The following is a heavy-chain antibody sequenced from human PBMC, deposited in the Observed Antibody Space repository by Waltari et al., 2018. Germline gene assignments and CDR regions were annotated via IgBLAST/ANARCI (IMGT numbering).Heavy chain of an antibody. V-gene: IGHV3-43*01. D-gene: IGHD1-26*01. CDR2: ISWDVGST. CDR1: GFTFDDYT. Sequence: EVQLVESGGVVVQPGGSLRLSCAASGFTFDDYTMHWVRPAPGKGLEWVALISWDVGSTYYADSVKGRFTISRDNSKNSLYLQMNSLRTEDTALYYCAKDIIVGARSDYYGMDVWGQGNTVTVSS. CDR3: AKDIIVGARSDYYGMDV. J-gene: IGHJ6*02.